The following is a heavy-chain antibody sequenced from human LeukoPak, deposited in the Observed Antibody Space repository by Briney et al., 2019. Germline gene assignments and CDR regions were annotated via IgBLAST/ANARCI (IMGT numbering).Heavy chain of an antibody. D-gene: IGHD6-6*01. Sequence: SETLPLTCTVSGGSISNKYWIWTRKPPGRGWEWIGYFYYSGNTNFNPSLKSRVTILVDTSKNQVSLKLSSVTAADTAVYFCARDWGVGGRPGYMDVWGKGTTVTVSS. CDR1: GGSISNKY. CDR2: FYYSGNT. J-gene: IGHJ6*03. CDR3: ARDWGVGGRPGYMDV. V-gene: IGHV4-59*13.